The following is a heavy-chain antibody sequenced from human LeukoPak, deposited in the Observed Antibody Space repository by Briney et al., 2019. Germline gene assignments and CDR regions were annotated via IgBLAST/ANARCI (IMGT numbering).Heavy chain of an antibody. CDR1: GFTFRSDW. Sequence: GGSLRLSCAASGFTFRSDWMHWVRQVPGKGLVWVSRINSDGSSTSYADSVKGRFTISRDNAKNTLYLQMNSLRAEDTAVYYCARRSGIAVAGAFDYWGQGTLVTVSS. D-gene: IGHD6-19*01. J-gene: IGHJ4*02. CDR2: INSDGSST. V-gene: IGHV3-74*01. CDR3: ARRSGIAVAGAFDY.